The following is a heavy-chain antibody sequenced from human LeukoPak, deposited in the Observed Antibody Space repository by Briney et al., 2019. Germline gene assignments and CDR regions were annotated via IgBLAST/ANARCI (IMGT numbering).Heavy chain of an antibody. D-gene: IGHD3-3*01. V-gene: IGHV1-2*02. J-gene: IGHJ6*03. CDR1: GYTFTGYY. CDR2: INPNSGGT. CDR3: ARDKRLFGVVGLASMDV. Sequence: PVASVKVSCKASGYTFTGYYMHWVRQAPGQGLEWMGWINPNSGGTNYAQKFQGRVTMTRDTSISTAYMELSRLRSDDTAVYYCARDKRLFGVVGLASMDVWGKGTTVTVSS.